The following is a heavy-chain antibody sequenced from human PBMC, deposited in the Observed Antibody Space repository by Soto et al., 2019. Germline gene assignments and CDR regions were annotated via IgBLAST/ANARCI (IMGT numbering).Heavy chain of an antibody. V-gene: IGHV3-23*01. J-gene: IGHJ4*02. Sequence: GGSLRLSCAASGFTVSSYTMSWVRQAPGKGLEWVSTISGSGSSTYSADSVKGRFTTSRDNSKNTLYLQMNSLRVEDTAIYYCAKAWGIDYWGQGTLVTVSS. CDR3: AKAWGIDY. D-gene: IGHD7-27*01. CDR2: ISGSGSST. CDR1: GFTVSSYT.